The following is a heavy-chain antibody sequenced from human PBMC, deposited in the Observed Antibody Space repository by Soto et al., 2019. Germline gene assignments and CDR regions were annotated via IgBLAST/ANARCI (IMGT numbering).Heavy chain of an antibody. J-gene: IGHJ4*02. V-gene: IGHV1-2*02. CDR1: GYTFTGHY. CDR2: IGPESGAT. D-gene: IGHD1-26*01. Sequence: GASVKVSCKASGYTFTGHYIHWARQAPEQGPEWMGEIGPESGATRYAQKFQGRVTMSRDTSITTVYMELNNLSPDDTAVYYCGRGRSGQLVVFYWGQGTPVTVSS. CDR3: GRGRSGQLVVFY.